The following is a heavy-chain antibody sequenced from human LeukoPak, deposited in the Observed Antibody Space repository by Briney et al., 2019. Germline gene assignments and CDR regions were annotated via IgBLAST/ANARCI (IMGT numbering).Heavy chain of an antibody. Sequence: ASVKVSCKASGYTFTGYYMHWVRQAPGQGLEWMGWINPNSGGTNYAQKFQGWVTMTRDTSISTAYMELSRLRSDDTAVYYCARVPKSGNYRWFDPWGQGTLVTVSS. CDR3: ARVPKSGNYRWFDP. CDR1: GYTFTGYY. J-gene: IGHJ5*02. CDR2: INPNSGGT. D-gene: IGHD1-7*01. V-gene: IGHV1-2*04.